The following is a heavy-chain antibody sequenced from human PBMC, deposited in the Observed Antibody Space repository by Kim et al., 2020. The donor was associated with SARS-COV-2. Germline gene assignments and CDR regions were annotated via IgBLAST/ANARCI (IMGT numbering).Heavy chain of an antibody. Sequence: SPAFQGKVTISADKSNNPAYLQWSSLKASDTAIYYCARRPDVVTEGFDYWGQGTLVTVSS. CDR3: ARRPDVVTEGFDY. V-gene: IGHV5-51*01. D-gene: IGHD5-12*01. J-gene: IGHJ4*02.